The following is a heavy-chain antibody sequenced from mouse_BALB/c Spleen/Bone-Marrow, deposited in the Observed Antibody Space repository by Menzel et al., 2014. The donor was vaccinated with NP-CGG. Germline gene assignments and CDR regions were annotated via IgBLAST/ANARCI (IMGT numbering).Heavy chain of an antibody. CDR2: IDPSDSYT. J-gene: IGHJ3*01. D-gene: IGHD2-3*01. V-gene: IGHV1-69*02. CDR3: ARYGGYFPWFAY. CDR1: GYTFTSYW. Sequence: QVQLQQSGAELVKPGASVKLSCKASGYTFTSYWMHWVKQRPGQGLEWIGEIDPSDSYTNYNQKFKGKATLTVDKSSSTAYMQLSSLTSEDSAVYYCARYGGYFPWFAYGGQGTLVTVSA.